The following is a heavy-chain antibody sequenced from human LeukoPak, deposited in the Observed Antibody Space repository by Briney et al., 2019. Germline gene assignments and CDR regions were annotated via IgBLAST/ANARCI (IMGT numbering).Heavy chain of an antibody. V-gene: IGHV3-33*01. D-gene: IGHD5-24*01. CDR3: ARSRYNLDS. J-gene: IGHJ4*02. CDR2: IRYDGSNE. Sequence: GGSLRVSCAASGFTFSSYDMHWVRQAPGKGPEWVAIIRYDGSNENYADSVKGRVTISRDNSKKTLYLQMNSLRAEDTAVYYCARSRYNLDSWGQGTLVTVSS. CDR1: GFTFSSYD.